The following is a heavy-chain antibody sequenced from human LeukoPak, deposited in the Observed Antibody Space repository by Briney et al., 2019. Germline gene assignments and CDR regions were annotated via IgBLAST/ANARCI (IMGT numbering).Heavy chain of an antibody. CDR1: GGSITNYY. J-gene: IGHJ6*03. CDR3: ARDRYIFAGPDAYYYMDV. V-gene: IGHV4-59*01. D-gene: IGHD5-18*01. CDR2: IYHSGST. Sequence: SETLSLTCSVSGGSITNYYWSWIRQPPGKGLEWIGYIYHSGSTNYNPSLKSRVTISVDTSKNQFSLKLSSVTAADTAVYYCARDRYIFAGPDAYYYMDVWGKGTTVTISS.